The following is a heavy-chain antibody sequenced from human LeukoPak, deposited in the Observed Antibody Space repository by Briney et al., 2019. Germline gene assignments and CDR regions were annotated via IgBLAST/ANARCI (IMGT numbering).Heavy chain of an antibody. Sequence: ASVKVSCKASEDTFTSYDINWVRQATGQGLEWMGWMNPNSGNTGYAQKFQGRVTMTRNTSISTAYMELSSMRSEDTAVYYCARDPYYYDSSGYSTWGQGTLVTVSS. CDR1: EDTFTSYD. D-gene: IGHD3-22*01. V-gene: IGHV1-8*01. CDR2: MNPNSGNT. CDR3: ARDPYYYDSSGYST. J-gene: IGHJ4*02.